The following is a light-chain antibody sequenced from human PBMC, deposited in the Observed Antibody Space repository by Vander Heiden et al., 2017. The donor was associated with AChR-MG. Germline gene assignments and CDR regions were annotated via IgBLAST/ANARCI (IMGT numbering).Light chain of an antibody. CDR1: QSISLY. CDR3: QQTHTTPRT. CDR2: LAS. J-gene: IGKJ4*01. Sequence: DIQMTQSPSSLSASVGDRVTITCRASQSISLYLNWYQQKPGKAPKLLIYLASSLQSGVPSRFSGSGSGTDFALTISRLQPEDLATYYCQQTHTTPRTFGGGTKVEMK. V-gene: IGKV1-39*01.